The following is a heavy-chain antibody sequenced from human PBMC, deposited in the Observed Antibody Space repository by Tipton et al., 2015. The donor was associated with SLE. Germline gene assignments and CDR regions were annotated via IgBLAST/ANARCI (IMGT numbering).Heavy chain of an antibody. Sequence: TLSLTCSVSGDSIRSDDHYWTWIRHHPGKGLEWIGHISKSGGTSYNPSLRSRISLSVDTSKWQFSLRLTSVTAADTAVYFCAGGFAITDYFDFWGQGTLVTVSS. CDR3: AGGFAITDYFDF. D-gene: IGHD3-16*01. J-gene: IGHJ4*02. CDR2: ISKSGGT. V-gene: IGHV4-31*03. CDR1: GDSIRSDDHY.